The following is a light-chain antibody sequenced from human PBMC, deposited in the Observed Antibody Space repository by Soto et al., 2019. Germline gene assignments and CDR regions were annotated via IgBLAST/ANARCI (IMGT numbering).Light chain of an antibody. CDR1: NSNIGNNY. CDR3: GTWDSGLSAGPV. J-gene: IGLJ3*02. Sequence: SVLTQPPSVSAAPGQKVTISCSGSNSNIGNNYVSWYQQLPGTAPKLLIYDDDQRPSGIPDRFSGSKSGASATLDITGLQTGDEADYYCGTWDSGLSAGPVFGGGTKVTVL. CDR2: DDD. V-gene: IGLV1-51*01.